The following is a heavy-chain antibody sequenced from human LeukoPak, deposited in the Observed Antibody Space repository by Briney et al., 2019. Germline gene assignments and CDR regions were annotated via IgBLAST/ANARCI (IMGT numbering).Heavy chain of an antibody. CDR1: GFTFGSYG. CDR3: AELGITMIGGV. Sequence: PGGSLRLSCAASGFTFGSYGMHWVRQAPGKGLEWVTFIRSDGSNKYYADSVKGRFTISRDNSKNTLYLQMNTLIADDTAVYYCAELGITMIGGVWGKGTTVTISS. D-gene: IGHD3-10*02. J-gene: IGHJ6*04. V-gene: IGHV3-30*02. CDR2: IRSDGSNK.